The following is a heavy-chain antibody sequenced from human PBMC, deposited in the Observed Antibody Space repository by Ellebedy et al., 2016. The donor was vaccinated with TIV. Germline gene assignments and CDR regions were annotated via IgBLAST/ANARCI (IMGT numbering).Heavy chain of an antibody. CDR2: ISGNGRNT. V-gene: IGHV3-23*01. CDR3: AKTKGYSDAFDS. D-gene: IGHD5-18*01. CDR1: GFTFSRNV. J-gene: IGHJ3*01. Sequence: GESLKISXAVSGFTFSRNVMNWVRQAPGKGLEWVSSISGNGRNTYDADSLKGRFTISRDNSKNTLYLQMDGLRAEDTAMYYCAKTKGYSDAFDSWGQGTMVTVS.